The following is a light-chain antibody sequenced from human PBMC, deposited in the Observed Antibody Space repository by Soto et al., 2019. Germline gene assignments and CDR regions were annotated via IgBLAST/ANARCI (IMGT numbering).Light chain of an antibody. CDR1: SSDVGNYNY. J-gene: IGLJ1*01. CDR2: EVD. Sequence: QSVLTQPASVSGSPGQSITISCTGTSSDVGNYNYVSWYQQHPGKAPKLMIYEVDNRPSGVSYRFSGSKSGNTASLTISALQAEDEADYYCSSYRSSSSYVFGTGTKVTVL. CDR3: SSYRSSSSYV. V-gene: IGLV2-14*01.